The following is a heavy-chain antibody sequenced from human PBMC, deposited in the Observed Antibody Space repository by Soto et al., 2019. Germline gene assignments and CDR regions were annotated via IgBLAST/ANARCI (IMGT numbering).Heavy chain of an antibody. V-gene: IGHV3-66*01. CDR1: GFTVSSNY. CDR3: ARDLYSGYDWRSVAFDI. J-gene: IGHJ3*02. D-gene: IGHD5-12*01. Sequence: GGSLRLSCAASGFTVSSNYMSWVRQAPGKGLEWVSVIYSGGSTYYADSVKGRFTISRDNSKNTLYLQMNSLRAEDTAVYYCARDLYSGYDWRSVAFDIWGQGTMVTVSS. CDR2: IYSGGST.